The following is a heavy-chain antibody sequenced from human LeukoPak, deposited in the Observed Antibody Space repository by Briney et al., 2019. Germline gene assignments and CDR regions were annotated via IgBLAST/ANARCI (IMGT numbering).Heavy chain of an antibody. V-gene: IGHV3-7*01. CDR2: MNQDGSAK. CDR1: GFTFIASL. J-gene: IGHJ6*02. D-gene: IGHD3-16*01. Sequence: GGSLRLSCAPSGFTFIASLISGVRRAPGKGRGWVANMNQDGSAKDYVDSVKGRFTISRDNARNSLYLQMSSLRAEDTAVYYCATYTHWVAGDVWGQGTTVTASS. CDR3: ATYTHWVAGDV.